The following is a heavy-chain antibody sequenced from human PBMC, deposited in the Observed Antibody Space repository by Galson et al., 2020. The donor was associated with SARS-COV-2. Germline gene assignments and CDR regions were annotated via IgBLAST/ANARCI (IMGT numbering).Heavy chain of an antibody. CDR1: GGSISSSSYY. CDR3: ARHSDILTGYPIHYFDY. CDR2: IYYSGST. D-gene: IGHD3-9*01. Sequence: SETLSLTCTVSGGSISSSSYYWGWIRQPPGKGLEWIGSIYYSGSTYYNPSLKSRVTISVDTSKNQFSLKLSSVTAADTAVYYCARHSDILTGYPIHYFDYWGQGTLVTVSS. J-gene: IGHJ4*02. V-gene: IGHV4-39*01.